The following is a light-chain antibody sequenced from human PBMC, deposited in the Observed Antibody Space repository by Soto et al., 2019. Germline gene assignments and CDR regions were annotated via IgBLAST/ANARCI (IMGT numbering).Light chain of an antibody. J-gene: IGLJ2*01. Sequence: QSVLTQPPSASGTPGQRVTISWSGSSSNIGSNYVYWYQQLPGTAPKLLIDSNNQRPSGVPDRFSGSKSGTSASLAISGLRSEDEADYYCAAWDDSLSGVVFGGGTKVTVL. V-gene: IGLV1-47*02. CDR1: SSNIGSNY. CDR3: AAWDDSLSGVV. CDR2: SNN.